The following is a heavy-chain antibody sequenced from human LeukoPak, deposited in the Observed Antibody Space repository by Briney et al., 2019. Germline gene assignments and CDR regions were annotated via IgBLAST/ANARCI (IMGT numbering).Heavy chain of an antibody. CDR1: GYAFIRYH. D-gene: IGHD2-2*01. V-gene: IGHV1-46*01. CDR2: LKLYDGSK. Sequence: ASVKVSCKASGYAFIRYHIHWVRQAPGQGLEWMGVLKLYDGSKSHAQKFQGRVTMTRDTSTSTVYMELSSLRSEDTAVYYCARDVVPAAMGDYYYGMDVWGQGTTVTVSS. J-gene: IGHJ6*02. CDR3: ARDVVPAAMGDYYYGMDV.